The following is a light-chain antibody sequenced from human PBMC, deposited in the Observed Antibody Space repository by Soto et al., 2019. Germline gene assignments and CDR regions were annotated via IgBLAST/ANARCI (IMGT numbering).Light chain of an antibody. CDR3: QQYHTLVS. J-gene: IGKJ4*01. V-gene: IGKV1-33*01. CDR2: EAS. Sequence: DIQMTQSPSSLSASVGDRVTITCQASRDIRKYLNWYQQKPGKAPKLLIYEASNLETGVTSRFSGSGSGTDFTFTISSLQSEDIATYYCQQYHTLVSFGGGTKVEIK. CDR1: RDIRKY.